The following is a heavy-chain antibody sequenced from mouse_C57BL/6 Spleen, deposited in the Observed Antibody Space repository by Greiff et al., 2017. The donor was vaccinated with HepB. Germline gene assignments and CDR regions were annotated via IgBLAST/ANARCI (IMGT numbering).Heavy chain of an antibody. J-gene: IGHJ4*01. Sequence: EVKLVESGGGLVKPGGSLKLSCAASGFTFSSYAMSWVRQTPEKRLEWVATISDGGSYTYYPDNVKGRFTISRDNAKNNLYLQMSHLKSEDTAMYYCARAGLRRNYYAMDYWGQGTSVTVSS. D-gene: IGHD2-4*01. CDR3: ARAGLRRNYYAMDY. V-gene: IGHV5-4*03. CDR1: GFTFSSYA. CDR2: ISDGGSYT.